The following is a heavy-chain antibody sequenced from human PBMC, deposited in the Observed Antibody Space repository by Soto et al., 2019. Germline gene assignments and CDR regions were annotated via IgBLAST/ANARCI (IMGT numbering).Heavy chain of an antibody. CDR2: INIDGRST. J-gene: IGHJ4*02. CDR3: ARDWRSNTSYYFDL. V-gene: IGHV3-74*01. CDR1: GFTLNNYW. D-gene: IGHD3-3*01. Sequence: EVLLVESGGGVVQPGGSLRLSCVASGFTLNNYWMHWVRQAPGKGLEWVSRINIDGRSTTYADSVKGRFSISRDDAKNTLFLQLYSQIAEHTAVYYCARDWRSNTSYYFDLWGQGTLVTVSS.